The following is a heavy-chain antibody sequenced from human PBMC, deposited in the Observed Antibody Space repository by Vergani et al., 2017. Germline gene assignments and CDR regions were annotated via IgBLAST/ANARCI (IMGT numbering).Heavy chain of an antibody. Sequence: QVQLQESGPGLVKPSGTLSLPCAVPGGPISSSNWWIWVRQPPGKGLEWIGEIYHSGSTNYNPSLKSRVTISVDKSKNQFSLKLSSVTAADTAVYYCAREVRYYYDSSGIYYFDYGGQGTLVTVSS. CDR2: IYHSGST. CDR1: GGPISSSNW. V-gene: IGHV4-4*02. J-gene: IGHJ4*02. CDR3: AREVRYYYDSSGIYYFDY. D-gene: IGHD3-22*01.